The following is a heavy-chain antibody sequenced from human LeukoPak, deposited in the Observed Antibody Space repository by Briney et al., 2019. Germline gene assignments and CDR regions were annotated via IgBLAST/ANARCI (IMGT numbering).Heavy chain of an antibody. J-gene: IGHJ4*02. V-gene: IGHV3-23*01. Sequence: GGSLRLSCAASGFTFSPNAMNWVRQAPGKGLEWVSGIGGDGRSHYIDSVKGRFTISRDNSKNTLYLQMHSLRAEDTATYYCAKSGHSNAWDDFDYWGQGTLVTVSS. CDR1: GFTFSPNA. CDR2: IGGDGRS. CDR3: AKSGHSNAWDDFDY. D-gene: IGHD5-18*01.